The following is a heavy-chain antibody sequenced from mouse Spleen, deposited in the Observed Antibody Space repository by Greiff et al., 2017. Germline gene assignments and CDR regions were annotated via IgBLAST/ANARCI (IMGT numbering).Heavy chain of an antibody. CDR1: GYTFTSYW. CDR3: ARSDDYDRVGDFDV. J-gene: IGHJ1*01. CDR2: IDPSDSET. Sequence: QVQLQQPGAELVRPGSSVKLSCKASGYTFTSYWMHWVKQRPIQGLEWIGNIDPSDSETHYNQKFKDKATLTVDKSSSTAYMQLSSLTSEDSAVYYCARSDDYDRVGDFDVWGAGTTVTVSS. D-gene: IGHD2-4*01. V-gene: IGHV1-52*01.